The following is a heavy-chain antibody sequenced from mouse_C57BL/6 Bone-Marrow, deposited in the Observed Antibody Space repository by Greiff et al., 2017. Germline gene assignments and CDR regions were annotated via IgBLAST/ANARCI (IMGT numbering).Heavy chain of an antibody. CDR3: ARSYYGSSLYYYAMDY. Sequence: LQQSGAELVRPGASVKMSCKASGYTFTSYNMHWVKQTPRQGLEWIGAIYPGNGATSYNPKFKGQATLTVDQSSSTAYMQLSSLTSEDSAVYFCARSYYGSSLYYYAMDYWGQGTSVTVSS. CDR1: GYTFTSYN. V-gene: IGHV1-12*01. D-gene: IGHD1-1*01. CDR2: IYPGNGAT. J-gene: IGHJ4*01.